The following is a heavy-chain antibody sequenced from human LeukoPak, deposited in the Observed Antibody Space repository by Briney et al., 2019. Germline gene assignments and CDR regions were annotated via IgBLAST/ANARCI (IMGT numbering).Heavy chain of an antibody. CDR1: GYTFTSYA. Sequence: AASVKVSCKASGYTFTSYAMHWVRQAPGQRLEWMGWINAGNGNTKYSQEFQGRVTITRDTSASTAYMELSSLRSEDMAVYYCARAPTSHLYYMDVWGKGTTVTISS. J-gene: IGHJ6*03. CDR2: INAGNGNT. CDR3: ARAPTSHLYYMDV. V-gene: IGHV1-3*03.